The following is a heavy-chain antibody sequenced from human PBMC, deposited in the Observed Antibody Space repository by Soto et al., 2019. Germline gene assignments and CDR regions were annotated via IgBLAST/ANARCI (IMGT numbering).Heavy chain of an antibody. CDR1: GFTFSSYR. CDR2: ITGSSSYI. Sequence: GGSLRLSCAASGFTFSSYRMNWVRQAPGKGLEWVSSITGSSSYIYYADSVKGRCTISRDNAKNSLYLQMNSLRAEDTAVYYCASGVYSSSWYYYYGMDVWGQGTTVTVSS. V-gene: IGHV3-21*01. CDR3: ASGVYSSSWYYYYGMDV. J-gene: IGHJ6*02. D-gene: IGHD6-13*01.